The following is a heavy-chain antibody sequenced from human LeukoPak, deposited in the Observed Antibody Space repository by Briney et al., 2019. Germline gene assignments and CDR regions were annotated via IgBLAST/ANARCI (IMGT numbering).Heavy chain of an antibody. CDR1: GYSFTNYW. CDR3: ARHFWLGGNSGSFSIDY. D-gene: IGHD1-26*01. CDR2: IYPADSDT. V-gene: IGHV5-51*01. J-gene: IGHJ4*02. Sequence: GESLKISCKGSGYSFTNYWIGWVRQMPGKGLEWMGIIYPADSDTRYSPSFQDQVTLSVDKSISTAYLQWSGLQASDTGIYYCARHFWLGGNSGSFSIDYWGQGTLVTVSS.